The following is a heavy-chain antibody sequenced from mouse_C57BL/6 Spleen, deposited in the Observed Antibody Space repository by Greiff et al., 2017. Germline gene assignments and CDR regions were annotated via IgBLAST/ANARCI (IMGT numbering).Heavy chain of an antibody. D-gene: IGHD1-1*01. CDR2: IYPGDGDT. CDR1: GYAFSSYW. V-gene: IGHV1-80*01. J-gene: IGHJ1*03. Sequence: QVHVKQSGAELVKPGASVKISCKASGYAFSSYWMNWVKQRPGKGLEWIGQIYPGDGDTNYNGKFKGKATLTADKSSSTAYMQLSSLTSEDSAVYFCARWGSSHWYFDVWGTGTTVTVSS. CDR3: ARWGSSHWYFDV.